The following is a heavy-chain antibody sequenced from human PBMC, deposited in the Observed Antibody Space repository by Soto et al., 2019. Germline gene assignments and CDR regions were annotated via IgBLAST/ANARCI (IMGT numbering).Heavy chain of an antibody. Sequence: SETLSLTCTVSGGSISSGGYYWSWIRQHPGKGLEWIGYIYYSGSTYYNPSLKSRVTISVDTSKNQFSLKLSSVTAADTAVYYCARGLRLDPYYFDYWGQGTLVTVSS. V-gene: IGHV4-31*03. J-gene: IGHJ4*02. CDR2: IYYSGST. CDR3: ARGLRLDPYYFDY. CDR1: GGSISSGGYY. D-gene: IGHD3-3*01.